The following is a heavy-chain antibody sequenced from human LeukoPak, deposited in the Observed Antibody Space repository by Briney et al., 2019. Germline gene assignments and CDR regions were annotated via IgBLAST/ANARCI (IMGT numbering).Heavy chain of an antibody. V-gene: IGHV3-48*01. D-gene: IGHD6-19*01. CDR3: ARDLYAGGWATDF. CDR2: ISSSSSTI. Sequence: GGSLRLSCAASGFTFSSYSMNWVRQAPGKGLEWVSYISSSSSTIYYADSVKGRFTISRDNSKNTVYLQLSSLRVEDMAIYYCARDLYAGGWATDFWGQGTLVTVSS. J-gene: IGHJ4*02. CDR1: GFTFSSYS.